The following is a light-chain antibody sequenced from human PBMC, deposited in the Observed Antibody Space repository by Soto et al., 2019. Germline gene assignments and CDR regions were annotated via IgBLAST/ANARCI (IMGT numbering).Light chain of an antibody. Sequence: EIVMTQSPATLSVSPGERATLSCRASQSISRNLAWYQQKPGQAPRLLIYAAPTRATGLPARFSGSGSGTEFTLTISSLQSEDFAVYSCQQYNNWPLTFGQGTKVDIK. J-gene: IGKJ1*01. CDR2: AAP. V-gene: IGKV3-15*01. CDR3: QQYNNWPLT. CDR1: QSISRN.